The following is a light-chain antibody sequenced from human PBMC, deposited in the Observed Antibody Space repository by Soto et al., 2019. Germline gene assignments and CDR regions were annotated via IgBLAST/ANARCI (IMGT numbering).Light chain of an antibody. CDR3: LSYTSANTRV. V-gene: IGLV2-14*01. CDR2: EVN. J-gene: IGLJ3*02. CDR1: SSDVGGYKF. Sequence: QSVLTQPASVSGSPGQSITISCTGTSSDVGGYKFVSWYQHHPGKAPKLMIYEVNNRPSGVSDRFSGSKSGNTASLTISGLRPEDEADYYCLSYTSANTRVFGGGTKLTVL.